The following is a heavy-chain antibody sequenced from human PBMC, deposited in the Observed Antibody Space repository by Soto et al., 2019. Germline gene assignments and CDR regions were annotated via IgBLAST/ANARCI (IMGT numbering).Heavy chain of an antibody. V-gene: IGHV1-2*02. CDR1: GYTFTGYY. CDR2: INPNSGGT. D-gene: IGHD3-10*01. CDR3: ARGRVPKTLRCAFDI. Sequence: QVQLVQSGAEVKKPGASVKVSCKASGYTFTGYYMHWVRQAPGQGLEWMGWINPNSGGTNYAQKFQGRVTMTRDTSISTAYMELSRLRSDDTAVYYCARGRVPKTLRCAFDIWGQGTMVTVSS. J-gene: IGHJ3*02.